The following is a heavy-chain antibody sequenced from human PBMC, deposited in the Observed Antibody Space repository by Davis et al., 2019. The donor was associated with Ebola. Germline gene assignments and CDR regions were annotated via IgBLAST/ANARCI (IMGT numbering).Heavy chain of an antibody. CDR2: IYYTGRV. Sequence: MPSETLSLTCTVSGGSISTYYWSWIRQPPGKGLEWIGYIYYTGRVEYNPPLQSRVTISIDTSESRFSLKLTSVTPADTAVYYCARGGQGVGAGRWLDPWGQGNLVIVSS. CDR3: ARGGQGVGAGRWLDP. V-gene: IGHV4-59*01. J-gene: IGHJ5*02. CDR1: GGSISTYY. D-gene: IGHD1-26*01.